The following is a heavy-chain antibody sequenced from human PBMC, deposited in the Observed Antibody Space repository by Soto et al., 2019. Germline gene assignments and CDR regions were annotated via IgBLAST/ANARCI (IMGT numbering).Heavy chain of an antibody. CDR1: GYTFTIHA. CDR2: IHAGNGKT. J-gene: IGHJ4*02. V-gene: IGHV1-3*01. CDR3: ARGGRVAATSFDY. Sequence: ASVKVSCKASGYTFTIHAIHWVRQAPGERLECMGWIHAGNGKTKYSQSFQGRVTFTSDTSASTAYMELSSLKSEDTAVYYCARGGRVAATSFDYWGQGTLVTVSS. D-gene: IGHD1-26*01.